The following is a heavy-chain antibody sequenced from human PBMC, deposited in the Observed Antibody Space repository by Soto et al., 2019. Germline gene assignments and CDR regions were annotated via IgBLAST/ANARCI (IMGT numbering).Heavy chain of an antibody. CDR2: TYHTGTA. Sequence: QLQLQESGSRLVRPSQTLSLTCAVSGGSISSGGYSWTWIRQPPGKGLEWLGHTYHTGTAYYSPSLESRVTISVDTSKNQFSLKLTSATHADTAVYYCARDRRSYYSDGSGLGFWGQGTLVTVSS. CDR3: ARDRRSYYSDGSGLGF. V-gene: IGHV4-30-2*01. CDR1: GGSISSGGYS. D-gene: IGHD3-22*01. J-gene: IGHJ4*02.